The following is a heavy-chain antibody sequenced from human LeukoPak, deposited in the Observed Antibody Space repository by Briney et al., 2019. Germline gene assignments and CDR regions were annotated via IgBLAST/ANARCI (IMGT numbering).Heavy chain of an antibody. CDR2: IKTDGSET. D-gene: IGHD6-13*01. Sequence: GGSLRLSCAASGLTFSSYWMTWVRQAPGKGLEWVANIKTDGSETYYLDPVKGRFTISRDNAKNLLYLQMNSLRGEDTAVYYCGGFGYEAAVDLWGQGTLVTVSS. CDR1: GLTFSSYW. J-gene: IGHJ4*02. V-gene: IGHV3-7*01. CDR3: GGFGYEAAVDL.